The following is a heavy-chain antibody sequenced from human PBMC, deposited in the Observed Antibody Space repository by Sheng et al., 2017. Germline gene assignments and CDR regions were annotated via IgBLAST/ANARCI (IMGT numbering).Heavy chain of an antibody. CDR1: GFTFSSYA. Sequence: EVQLVESGGGLVQPGGSLRLSCGASGFTFSSYAMTWVRQAPGKGLEGVSVISGSGGSTYYADSVKGRFTISRDNSKNTLYLQMNSLRAEDTAVYYCAKDNYDTGGYSEDYYGMDVWGQGTTVTVSS. D-gene: IGHD3-22*01. CDR3: AKDNYDTGGYSEDYYGMDV. CDR2: ISGSGGST. V-gene: IGHV3-23*04. J-gene: IGHJ6*02.